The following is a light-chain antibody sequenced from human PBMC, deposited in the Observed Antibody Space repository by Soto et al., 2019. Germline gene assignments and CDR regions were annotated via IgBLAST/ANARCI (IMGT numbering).Light chain of an antibody. CDR2: AAS. CDR1: QGISSY. V-gene: IGKV1-9*01. J-gene: IGKJ4*01. Sequence: DIQLTQSPSFLSASVGDRVTITCRASQGISSYLAWYQQKPGKAPKLLIYAASTLQSGVPSRFSGSGSATEFTLTISSLQSEDFATYYCQQLNSYLLFGGGTKVEIK. CDR3: QQLNSYLL.